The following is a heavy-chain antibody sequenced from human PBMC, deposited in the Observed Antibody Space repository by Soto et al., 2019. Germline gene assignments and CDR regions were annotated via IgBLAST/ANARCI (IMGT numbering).Heavy chain of an antibody. V-gene: IGHV3-30*18. CDR3: AKPRGTPTTHYYYGMDV. CDR1: GFIFSIDG. Sequence: GGSEGLQCAASGFIFSIDGLHFALRARCNGLEGGAVISYDGSNKYYADSVKGRFTISRDNSKNALYLQMNSLTAEDTAVYSCAKPRGTPTTHYYYGMDVWGQGTTVTVSS. J-gene: IGHJ6*02. CDR2: ISYDGSNK. D-gene: IGHD1-26*01.